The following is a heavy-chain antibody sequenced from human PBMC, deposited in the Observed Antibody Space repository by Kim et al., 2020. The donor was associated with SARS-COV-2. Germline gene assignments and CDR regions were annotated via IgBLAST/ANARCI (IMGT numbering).Heavy chain of an antibody. J-gene: IGHJ1*01. D-gene: IGHD6-25*01. CDR1: GGTFSSYA. V-gene: IGHV1-69*04. Sequence: SVKVSCKASGGTFSSYAISWVRQAPGQGLEWMGRIIPILGIANYAQKFQGRVTITADKSTSTAYMELSSLRSEDTAVYYCARARAAASPEYFQHWGQGTLFTLSS. CDR3: ARARAAASPEYFQH. CDR2: IIPILGIA.